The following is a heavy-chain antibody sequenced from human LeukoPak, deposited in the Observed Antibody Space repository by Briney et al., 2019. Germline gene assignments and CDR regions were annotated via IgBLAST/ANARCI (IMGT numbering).Heavy chain of an antibody. D-gene: IGHD6-13*01. J-gene: IGHJ6*02. Sequence: SRTLSLTCAISGDSVSSNSATWNWIRQSPSRGLEWLGSTYERAKWNNDYAVSMKSRITINPDTSNNQFSLQLNSVTPEDTAVYYCARRKAAPFGMDVWGQGTTVAVSS. CDR3: ARRKAAPFGMDV. V-gene: IGHV6-1*01. CDR1: GDSVSSNSAT. CDR2: TYERAKWNN.